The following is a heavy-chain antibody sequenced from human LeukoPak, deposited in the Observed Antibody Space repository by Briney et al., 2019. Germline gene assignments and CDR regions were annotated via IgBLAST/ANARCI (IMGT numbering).Heavy chain of an antibody. J-gene: IGHJ4*02. D-gene: IGHD1-1*01. Sequence: GGSLRLSCAASGFTFSSYAMTWVRQAPGKGLEWVSGISGSGGGTYYADSVKGRFTISRDNSKNTLYLQMNSLRAEDTAVYYCAKARGIGTQTNFDYWGQGTLVTVSS. CDR3: AKARGIGTQTNFDY. V-gene: IGHV3-23*01. CDR2: ISGSGGGT. CDR1: GFTFSSYA.